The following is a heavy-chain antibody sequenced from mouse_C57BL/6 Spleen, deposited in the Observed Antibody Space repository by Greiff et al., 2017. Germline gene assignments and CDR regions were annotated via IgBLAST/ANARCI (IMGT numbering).Heavy chain of an antibody. D-gene: IGHD1-1*01. CDR3: ARGGLYYGKAWFAY. Sequence: EVQLKESGPGMVKPSQSLSLTCTVTGYSITSGYDWHWIRHFPGNKLEWMGYISYSGSTNYNPSLKSRISITHDTSKNHFFLKLNSVTTEDTATYYCARGGLYYGKAWFAYWGQGTLVTVSA. CDR1: GYSITSGYD. J-gene: IGHJ3*01. CDR2: ISYSGST. V-gene: IGHV3-1*01.